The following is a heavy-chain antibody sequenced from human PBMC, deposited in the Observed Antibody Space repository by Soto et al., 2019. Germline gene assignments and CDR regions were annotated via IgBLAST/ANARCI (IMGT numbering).Heavy chain of an antibody. CDR2: VSHSGNT. CDR3: ARAKFYSTWWHQFDI. CDR1: GGSFTGHF. J-gene: IGHJ4*02. V-gene: IGHV4-34*01. D-gene: IGHD6-13*01. Sequence: SETLSLTCTVSGGSFTGHFWSWVRQPPGKGLEWIGEVSHSGNTTSYPSLRSRVTLSVDTSKNQISLALTSVTAADTAVYYCARAKFYSTWWHQFDICGPGTMVTVYS.